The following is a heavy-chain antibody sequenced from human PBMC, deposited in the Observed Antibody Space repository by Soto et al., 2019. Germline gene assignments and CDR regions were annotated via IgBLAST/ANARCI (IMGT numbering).Heavy chain of an antibody. Sequence: QVQLVQSGAEVKKPGASVKVSCKASGYTFTSYGISWVRQAPGQGLEWMGWISAYNGNTNYAQKLQGRVTMTTDTSTSTAYMELRSLRSDDTAVYYCAGHSSGWYVRFHNWFDPWGQGTLVTVSS. V-gene: IGHV1-18*01. CDR3: AGHSSGWYVRFHNWFDP. D-gene: IGHD6-19*01. CDR1: GYTFTSYG. CDR2: ISAYNGNT. J-gene: IGHJ5*02.